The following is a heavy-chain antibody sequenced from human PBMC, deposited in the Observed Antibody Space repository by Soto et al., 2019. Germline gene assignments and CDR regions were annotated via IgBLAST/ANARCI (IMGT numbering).Heavy chain of an antibody. Sequence: ESGGGLVQPGGSLRLSCAASGFTFSTYDMHWVRQATGKGLEWVSAIGTAGDTYYSGSVKGRFTISRENDKNSLYLQMNSLRAGDTAVYYCARDRGRREIDYWGQGTLVTVSS. CDR1: GFTFSTYD. CDR2: IGTAGDT. CDR3: ARDRGRREIDY. V-gene: IGHV3-13*01. J-gene: IGHJ4*02. D-gene: IGHD1-1*01.